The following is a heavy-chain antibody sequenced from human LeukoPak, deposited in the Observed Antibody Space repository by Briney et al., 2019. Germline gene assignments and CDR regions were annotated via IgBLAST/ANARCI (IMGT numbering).Heavy chain of an antibody. Sequence: GASVKVSCKASGYTFTSYGISWVRQAPGQGLEWMGWISAYNGNTNYAQKLQGRVTITTDTSTSTAYMELRSLRSDDTAVYSCARALLGRTQNWFDPWGQGTLVTVSS. V-gene: IGHV1-18*01. J-gene: IGHJ5*02. CDR1: GYTFTSYG. CDR2: ISAYNGNT. CDR3: ARALLGRTQNWFDP.